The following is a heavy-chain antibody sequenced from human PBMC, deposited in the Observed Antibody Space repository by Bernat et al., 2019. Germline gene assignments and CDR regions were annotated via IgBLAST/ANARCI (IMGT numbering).Heavy chain of an antibody. CDR3: GGLGGGDPPAGYY. J-gene: IGHJ4*02. CDR1: GGSFSGYY. D-gene: IGHD3-16*01. V-gene: IGHV4-34*01. CDR2: INHSGST. Sequence: QVQLQQWGAGLLKPSETLSLTCAVYGGSFSGYYWSWIRQPPGKGLEWIGEINHSGSTNYNPSLKSRVTISVDTVKNPFLPEASFVTGADTAVEYRGGLGGGDPPAGYYRGQGTLVTVS.